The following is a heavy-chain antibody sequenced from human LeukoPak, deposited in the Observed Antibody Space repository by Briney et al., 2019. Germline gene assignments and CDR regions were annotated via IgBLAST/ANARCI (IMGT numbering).Heavy chain of an antibody. Sequence: GGSLRLSCAASGFTFSSYSMNWVRQAPGKGLEWVSYISSSSSTIYYADSVKGRFTISRDNSKNTLYLQMYSLRAEDTAVYYCARDYGDYYFDYWGQGTLVTVSS. V-gene: IGHV3-48*01. J-gene: IGHJ4*02. CDR2: ISSSSSTI. CDR1: GFTFSSYS. D-gene: IGHD4-17*01. CDR3: ARDYGDYYFDY.